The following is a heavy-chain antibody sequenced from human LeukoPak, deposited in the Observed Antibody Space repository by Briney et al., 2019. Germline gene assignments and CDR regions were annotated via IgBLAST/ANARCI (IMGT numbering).Heavy chain of an antibody. D-gene: IGHD6-19*01. V-gene: IGHV3-23*01. CDR1: GFTFSSCG. CDR3: AKALPPYTSGTFDH. CDR2: INHSGSGL. Sequence: GESLRLSCSASGFTFSSCGMSWVRQAPGKGLEWLSVINHSGSGLYYGDSVKGRFTTSRDNSKDTLFLEMNRLTVEDTAIYYCAKALPPYTSGTFDHWGQGSLVTVSS. J-gene: IGHJ4*02.